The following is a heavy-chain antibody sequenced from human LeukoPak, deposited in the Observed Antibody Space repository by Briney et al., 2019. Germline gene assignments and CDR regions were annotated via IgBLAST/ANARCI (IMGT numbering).Heavy chain of an antibody. CDR2: MNPNSGNT. D-gene: IGHD3-22*01. CDR1: GYTFTSYD. CDR3: ARSAANYYDSSVSWFDP. Sequence: ASVKVSCKASGYTFTSYDINWVRQAAGQGLEWMGWMNPNSGNTGYAQKFQGRVTMTRNTSISTAYMELSSLRSEDTAVYYCARSAANYYDSSVSWFDPWCQGTLVTVSS. V-gene: IGHV1-8*01. J-gene: IGHJ5*02.